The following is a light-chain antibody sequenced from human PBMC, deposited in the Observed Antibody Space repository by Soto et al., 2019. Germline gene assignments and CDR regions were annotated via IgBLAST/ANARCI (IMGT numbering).Light chain of an antibody. CDR2: DVS. CDR1: SSDVGAYNY. J-gene: IGLJ1*01. Sequence: VLTQPASVSGSPGQSITISCTGTSSDVGAYNYVSWYQQHPGKAPKLMIYDVSYRPSGVSNRFSGSKSGNTASLTISGLQAEDEADYYCSSYTGSSAPYVYGAGTQLTVL. V-gene: IGLV2-14*01. CDR3: SSYTGSSAPYV.